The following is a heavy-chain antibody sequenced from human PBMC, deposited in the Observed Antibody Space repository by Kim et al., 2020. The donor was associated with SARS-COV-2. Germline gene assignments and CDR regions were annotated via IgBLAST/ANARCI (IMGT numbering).Heavy chain of an antibody. Sequence: SETLSLTCILSGGSISNFYWTWIRQPAGKGLEWIGVVYRTGTPIYNPSLNNRVSMSVDTSKNQISLRLTSLTAADTAVYFCSRWGQPALYYFDSWGPG. CDR2: VYRTGTP. CDR3: SRWGQPALYYFDS. D-gene: IGHD7-27*01. CDR1: GGSISNFY. J-gene: IGHJ4*02. V-gene: IGHV4-4*07.